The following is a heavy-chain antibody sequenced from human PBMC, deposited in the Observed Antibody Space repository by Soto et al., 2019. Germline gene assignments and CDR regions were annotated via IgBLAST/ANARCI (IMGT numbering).Heavy chain of an antibody. V-gene: IGHV3-21*01. J-gene: IGHJ4*02. CDR1: GFTFSSYS. CDR3: ARGDMVRGVIMGPY. D-gene: IGHD3-10*01. Sequence: EVQLVESGGGLVKPGGSLRLSCAASGFTFSSYSMNWVRQAPGKGLEWVSSISSSSSYIYYADSVKGRFTISRDNAKNALDLEMNCLRAEGRAVYYCARGDMVRGVIMGPYWGQGTLVTVSS. CDR2: ISSSSSYI.